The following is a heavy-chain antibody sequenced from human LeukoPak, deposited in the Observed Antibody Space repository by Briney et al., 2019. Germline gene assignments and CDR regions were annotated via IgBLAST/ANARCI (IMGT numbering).Heavy chain of an antibody. D-gene: IGHD6-19*01. CDR1: GFTFRKHW. V-gene: IGHV3-7*01. J-gene: IGHJ4*02. CDR3: AREPLEALAGTSDY. CDR2: INEDGSEK. Sequence: GGSLRLSCAATGFTFRKHWMSWVRQAIGKGLECVAKINEDGSEKHYVDSVKGRFTVSRDNAKNSLYLQMNSLRAEDTAVYYCAREPLEALAGTSDYWGQGTLVTVSS.